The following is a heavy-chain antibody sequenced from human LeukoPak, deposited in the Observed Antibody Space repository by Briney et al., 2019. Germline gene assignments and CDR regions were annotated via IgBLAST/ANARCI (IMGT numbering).Heavy chain of an antibody. CDR3: ARVTIFGVVIIHYYFDY. V-gene: IGHV4-59*12. Sequence: SETLSLTCTVSGGSISSYYWSWIRQPPGKGLEWIGYIYYSGSTNYNPSLKSRVTISVDTSKNQFSLKLSSVTAADTAVYYCARVTIFGVVIIHYYFDYWGQGTLVTVSS. CDR2: IYYSGST. CDR1: GGSISSYY. J-gene: IGHJ4*02. D-gene: IGHD3-3*01.